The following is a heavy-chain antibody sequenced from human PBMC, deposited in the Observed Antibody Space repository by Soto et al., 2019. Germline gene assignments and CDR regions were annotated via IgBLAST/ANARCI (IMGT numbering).Heavy chain of an antibody. J-gene: IGHJ4*02. V-gene: IGHV1-2*01. Sequence: QVRLVQSGAEVKSPGTSVKVSCQTSGYTFADYSIHWVRQAPGQGLEYMGNIDPSTGTSDSAQTPQGKISRTTDASTSTVYMELSILRSADTDVYYCARLSRITVIVNWVQGTLVTVSS. CDR2: IDPSTGTS. CDR1: GYTFADYS. CDR3: ARLSRITVIVN. D-gene: IGHD3-10*01.